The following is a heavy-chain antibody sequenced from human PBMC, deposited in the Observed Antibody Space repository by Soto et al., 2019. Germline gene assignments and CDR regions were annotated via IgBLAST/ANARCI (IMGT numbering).Heavy chain of an antibody. CDR2: ILPIFDTA. CDR1: GGTFSSYA. V-gene: IGHV1-69*01. J-gene: IGHJ4*02. D-gene: IGHD3-22*01. Sequence: VQLVQSGAEVKKPGSSVKVSCKASGGTFSSYAISWVRQAPGQALAWMGGILPIFDTANYSQKFQGRVTITADESTSTAYMELGSLRSEDTAVYYCARAYYYDSSGYYLHFDYWGQGTLVTVSS. CDR3: ARAYYYDSSGYYLHFDY.